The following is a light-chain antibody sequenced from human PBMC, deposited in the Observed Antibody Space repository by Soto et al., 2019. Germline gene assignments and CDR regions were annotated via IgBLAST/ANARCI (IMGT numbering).Light chain of an antibody. J-gene: IGLJ1*01. CDR1: SIDVGAYNY. CDR2: EVN. Sequence: QSALTQPASVSGAPGQSITISCTGTSIDVGAYNYVSWYQQHPGKAPKLMIYEVNNRPSGVSNRFSGSKSGDTASLTISGLQAEDEAEYYCSSYTTSSTYAFGTGTKLTVL. V-gene: IGLV2-14*01. CDR3: SSYTTSSTYA.